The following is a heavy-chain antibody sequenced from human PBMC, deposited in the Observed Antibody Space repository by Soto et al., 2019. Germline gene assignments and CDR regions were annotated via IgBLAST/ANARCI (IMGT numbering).Heavy chain of an antibody. V-gene: IGHV1-2*02. Sequence: ASVKVSCKASGYTLTGYYMHWVRQAPGQGLGWMGWINPNSGGTNYAQKFQGRVTMTRDTSISTAYMELSRLRADDTAVYYCARGDHYDSSGYFYYWGQGTLVTVSS. J-gene: IGHJ4*02. CDR1: GYTLTGYY. D-gene: IGHD3-22*01. CDR3: ARGDHYDSSGYFYY. CDR2: INPNSGGT.